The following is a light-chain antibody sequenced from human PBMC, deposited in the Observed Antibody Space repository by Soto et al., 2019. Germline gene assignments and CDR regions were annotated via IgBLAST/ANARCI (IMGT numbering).Light chain of an antibody. CDR3: SSYTTRSTLVV. CDR2: EVS. Sequence: QSALTQPPSASGSPGQSVAISCTGTSSDVGGYNYVSWYQQHPGKAPKFMIYEVSNRPSGVSHRFSGSKSGNTASLTISGLQAEDEADYYCSSYTTRSTLVVFGGGTKLTVL. CDR1: SSDVGGYNY. V-gene: IGLV2-14*01. J-gene: IGLJ2*01.